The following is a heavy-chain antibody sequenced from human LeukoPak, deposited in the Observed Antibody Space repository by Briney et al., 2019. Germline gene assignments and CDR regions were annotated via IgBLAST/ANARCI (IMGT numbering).Heavy chain of an antibody. Sequence: GASVKVSCKASGYTFTGYYMHWVRQAPGQGLEWMGWINPNSGGTNYAQKFQGRVTMTRDTSISTAYMELSSLRSEDTAVYYCARGEGPLEFPDSSSWSFDYWGQGTLVTVSS. V-gene: IGHV1-2*02. CDR2: INPNSGGT. J-gene: IGHJ4*02. D-gene: IGHD6-13*01. CDR3: ARGEGPLEFPDSSSWSFDY. CDR1: GYTFTGYY.